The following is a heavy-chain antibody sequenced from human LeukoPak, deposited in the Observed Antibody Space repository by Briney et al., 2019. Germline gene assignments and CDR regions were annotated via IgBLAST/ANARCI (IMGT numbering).Heavy chain of an antibody. CDR3: TKGLIMITFGGASPDY. CDR1: AFTSSSYG. CDR2: ISYDGSNK. V-gene: IGHV3-30*18. Sequence: PGRSLRLSCVASAFTSSSYGMHWVRPAPGKGLEWVAVISYDGSNKYYADSVKGRFTISRDNSKNTLYLQRNRLGAEDTAVYYCTKGLIMITFGGASPDYGGQGTLVTVSS. D-gene: IGHD3-16*01. J-gene: IGHJ4*02.